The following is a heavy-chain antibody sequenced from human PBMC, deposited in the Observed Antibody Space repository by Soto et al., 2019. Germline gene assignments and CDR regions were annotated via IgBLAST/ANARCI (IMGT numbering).Heavy chain of an antibody. CDR3: ARGSFTTSRGGMDV. D-gene: IGHD3-16*02. Sequence: PGGSLRLSCGASEFTVSSNYMSWVRQATGKGLEWVSVIYSGGSTYYADSVKGRFTISRDNSKNTLYLQMNSMRAEDTAVYYCARGSFTTSRGGMDVWGQGNTDTVSS. CDR2: IYSGGST. CDR1: EFTVSSNY. J-gene: IGHJ6*02. V-gene: IGHV3-53*01.